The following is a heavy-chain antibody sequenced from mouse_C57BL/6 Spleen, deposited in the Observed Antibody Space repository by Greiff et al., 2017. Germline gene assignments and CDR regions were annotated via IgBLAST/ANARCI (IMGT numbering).Heavy chain of an antibody. V-gene: IGHV1-42*01. Sequence: VQLQQSGPELVKPGASVKISCKASGYSFTGYYMNWVKQSPEKSLEWIGEINPSTGGTTYNQKFKAKATLTVDKSSSTAYMQLKSLPSEDSAVYYCAALYGSSSLDYWGQGTTLTVSS. D-gene: IGHD1-1*01. J-gene: IGHJ2*01. CDR2: INPSTGGT. CDR1: GYSFTGYY. CDR3: AALYGSSSLDY.